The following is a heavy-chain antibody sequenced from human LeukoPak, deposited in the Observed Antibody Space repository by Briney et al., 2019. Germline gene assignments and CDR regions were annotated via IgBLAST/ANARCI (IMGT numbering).Heavy chain of an antibody. CDR2: IWYDGSNK. V-gene: IGHV3-33*06. CDR3: AKDQMTTVVEYFDY. J-gene: IGHJ4*02. CDR1: GFTFSSYG. D-gene: IGHD4-23*01. Sequence: TGGSLRLSCAASGFTFSSYGIHWVRQAPGKGLEWVAVIWYDGSNKYYADSVKGRFTISRDNSKNTLYLQMNSLRAEDTAVYYCAKDQMTTVVEYFDYWGQGTLVTVSS.